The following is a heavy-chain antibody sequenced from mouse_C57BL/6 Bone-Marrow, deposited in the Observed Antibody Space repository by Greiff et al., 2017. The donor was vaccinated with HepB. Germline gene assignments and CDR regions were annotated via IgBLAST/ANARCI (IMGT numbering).Heavy chain of an antibody. J-gene: IGHJ1*03. D-gene: IGHD2-3*01. CDR1: GYAFSSSW. CDR2: IYPGDGDT. V-gene: IGHV1-82*01. Sequence: QVQLKESGPELVKPGASVKISCKASGYAFSSSWMNWVKQRPGKGLEWIGRIYPGDGDTNYNGKFKGKATLTADKSSSTAYMQLSSLTSEDSAVYCCARWDGYYWDFDVWGTGTTVTVSS. CDR3: ARWDGYYWDFDV.